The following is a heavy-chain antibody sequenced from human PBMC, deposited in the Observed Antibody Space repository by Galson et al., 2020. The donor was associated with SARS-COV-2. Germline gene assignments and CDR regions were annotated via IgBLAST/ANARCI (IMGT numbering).Heavy chain of an antibody. CDR1: RFTFSHYT. CDR3: ARTGTPHYYYSYYMDV. J-gene: IGHJ6*03. V-gene: IGHV3-21*01. Sequence: SCAASRFTFSHYTINWVRQVPGEGLDWVSSVTTYSTYINYADSVKGRFTISRDNAKNSLYLQLNSLRAGETAVYFCARTGTPHYYYSYYMDVWGKGTTVTVSS. CDR2: VTTYSTYI. D-gene: IGHD6-13*01.